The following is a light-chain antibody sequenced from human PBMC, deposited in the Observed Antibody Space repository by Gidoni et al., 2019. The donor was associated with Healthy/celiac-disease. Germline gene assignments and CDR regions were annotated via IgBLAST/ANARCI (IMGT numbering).Light chain of an antibody. Sequence: EIVFTHSPGTLSLSPGERATLSCRASQSVSSSYLAWYQQKPGQAPRLLIYGASSRATGIPERFSGSGSGTDFTLTISRLEPEDFAVYYCQQYGSSPRTFGQGTKVEIK. V-gene: IGKV3-20*01. J-gene: IGKJ1*01. CDR1: QSVSSSY. CDR3: QQYGSSPRT. CDR2: GAS.